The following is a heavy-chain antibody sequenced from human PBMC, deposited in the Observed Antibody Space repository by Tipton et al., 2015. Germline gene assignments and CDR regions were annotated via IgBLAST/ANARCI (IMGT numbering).Heavy chain of an antibody. CDR3: ARTRYYYFVMDV. Sequence: TLSLTCTVSDASVSSGIYSWSWIRQPPGKGLEWIGYISDTGRSDYNSSLKSRVAISLDTSKNHFSLRLPSVTAADTAVYYCARTRYYYFVMDVWGQGTTVTVSS. V-gene: IGHV4-61*03. CDR2: ISDTGRS. J-gene: IGHJ6*02. CDR1: DASVSSGIYS.